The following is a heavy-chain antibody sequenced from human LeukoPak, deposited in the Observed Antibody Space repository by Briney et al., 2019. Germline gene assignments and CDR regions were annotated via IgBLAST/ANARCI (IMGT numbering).Heavy chain of an antibody. J-gene: IGHJ4*02. CDR3: ARRLGLDRYYFDY. CDR2: IIPIFGTA. Sequence: GASVKVSCKASGGTFISYAISWVRQAPGQGLEWMGGIIPIFGTANYAQKFQGRVTITADESTSTAYMELSSLRSEDTAVYYCARRLGLDRYYFDYWGQGTLVTVSS. CDR1: GGTFISYA. D-gene: IGHD3-22*01. V-gene: IGHV1-69*13.